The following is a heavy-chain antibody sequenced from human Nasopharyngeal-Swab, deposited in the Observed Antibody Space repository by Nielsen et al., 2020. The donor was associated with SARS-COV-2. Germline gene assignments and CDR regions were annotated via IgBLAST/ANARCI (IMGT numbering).Heavy chain of an antibody. J-gene: IGHJ4*02. D-gene: IGHD3-22*01. V-gene: IGHV4-4*02. CDR1: GGSISSINW. CDR2: IYHSGSN. Sequence: SGTLSLTCTVSGGSISSINWWSWVRQSPGKGLEWIGEIYHSGSNNYNPSLKSRGTISVDKSKNQFSLKLSSVTAADTAVYYCARVGRYYYDSSGYYDYWGQGTLVTVSS. CDR3: ARVGRYYYDSSGYYDY.